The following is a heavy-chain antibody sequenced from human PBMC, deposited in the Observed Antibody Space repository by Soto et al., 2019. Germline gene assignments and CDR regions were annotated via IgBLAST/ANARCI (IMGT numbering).Heavy chain of an antibody. CDR1: GGSFSGYY. D-gene: IGHD2-2*01. CDR2: INHSGST. V-gene: IGHV4-34*01. CDR3: ARMTVGCSSTSCYPNYFDY. J-gene: IGHJ4*02. Sequence: PSETLSLTCAFYGGSFSGYYWSWIRQPPGKGLEWIGEINHSGSTNYNPSLKSRVTISVDTSKNQFSLKLSSVTAADTAVYYCARMTVGCSSTSCYPNYFDYWGQGTLVTVSS.